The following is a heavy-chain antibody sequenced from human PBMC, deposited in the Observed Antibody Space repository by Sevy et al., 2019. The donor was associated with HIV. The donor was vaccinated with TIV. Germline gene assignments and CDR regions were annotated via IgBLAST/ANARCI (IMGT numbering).Heavy chain of an antibody. CDR2: ISGSGGST. Sequence: GGSLRLSCAASGFTFSSYAMSWVRQAPGKGLEWVSAISGSGGSTYYADSVKGRFTISRDNSKNTLYLQMNSLRAEDTAVYYCAKDEGYSSGTGSYFDYWGQGTLVIVSS. CDR3: AKDEGYSSGTGSYFDY. CDR1: GFTFSSYA. V-gene: IGHV3-23*01. D-gene: IGHD6-19*01. J-gene: IGHJ4*02.